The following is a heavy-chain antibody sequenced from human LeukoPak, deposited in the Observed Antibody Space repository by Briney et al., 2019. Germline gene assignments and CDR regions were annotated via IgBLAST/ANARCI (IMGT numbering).Heavy chain of an antibody. V-gene: IGHV1-46*01. CDR3: ARDLGLRAYDSSGPDY. D-gene: IGHD3-22*01. Sequence: GASVKVSCKASGYTFTSYYMHWVRQAPGQGLEWMGIINPSGGSTSYAQKFQGRVTMTRDTSTSTVYMELSSLRSEDTAVYYCARDLGLRAYDSSGPDYWGQGTLVTVSS. J-gene: IGHJ4*02. CDR1: GYTFTSYY. CDR2: INPSGGST.